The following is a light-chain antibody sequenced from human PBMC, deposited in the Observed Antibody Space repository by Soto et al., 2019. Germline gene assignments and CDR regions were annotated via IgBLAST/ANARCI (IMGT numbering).Light chain of an antibody. J-gene: IGLJ1*01. CDR1: SRDVGGYNY. CDR3: SSYSNTTTLYV. CDR2: NDF. Sequence: QSVLTQPASVSGSPGQSITISCTGTSRDVGGYNYVSWYQKNPGKAPKLMIYNDFNRPSGVSDRFSGSKSGNTASLTISGLQAEDEADYYCSSYSNTTTLYVFGTGTKVTV. V-gene: IGLV2-14*03.